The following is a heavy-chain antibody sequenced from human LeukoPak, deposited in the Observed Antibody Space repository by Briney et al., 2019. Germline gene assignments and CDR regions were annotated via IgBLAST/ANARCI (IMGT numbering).Heavy chain of an antibody. D-gene: IGHD1-26*01. CDR1: GGSFSGYY. Sequence: KSSETLSLTCAVYGGSFSGYYWSWIRQPPGKGLEWIGEINHSGSTNYNPSLKSRVTISVDTSKNRFSLKLSSVTAADTAVYYCARAADSGSLFFDYWGQGTLDTVSS. CDR3: ARAADSGSLFFDY. CDR2: INHSGST. J-gene: IGHJ4*02. V-gene: IGHV4-34*01.